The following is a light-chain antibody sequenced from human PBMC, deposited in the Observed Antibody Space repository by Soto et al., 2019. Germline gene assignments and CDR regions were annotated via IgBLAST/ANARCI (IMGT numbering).Light chain of an antibody. CDR3: QQYNSYPIT. CDR2: AAS. V-gene: IGKV1-39*01. CDR1: QSISSY. J-gene: IGKJ5*01. Sequence: DIQMTLSPSSLSASVGDRVTINCRASQSISSYLNWYQQKPGKAPKLLIYAASSLQSGVPSRFSGSGSGTDFTLTISSLQPEDFATYYCQQYNSYPITFGQGTRLEIK.